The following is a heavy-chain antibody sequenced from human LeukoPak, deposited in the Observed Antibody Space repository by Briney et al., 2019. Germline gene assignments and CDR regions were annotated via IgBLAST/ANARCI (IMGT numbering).Heavy chain of an antibody. CDR2: INHSGST. V-gene: IGHV4-34*01. CDR3: ARGWYDFDY. CDR1: GGSFSGYY. J-gene: IGHJ4*02. Sequence: SETLSLTCAVYGGSFSGYYWSWIRQPPGKGLEWIGEINHSGSTNYNPSLKSRVTIPVDTSKNQFSLKLSSVTAADTAVYYCARGWYDFDYWGQGTLVTVSS. D-gene: IGHD1-14*01.